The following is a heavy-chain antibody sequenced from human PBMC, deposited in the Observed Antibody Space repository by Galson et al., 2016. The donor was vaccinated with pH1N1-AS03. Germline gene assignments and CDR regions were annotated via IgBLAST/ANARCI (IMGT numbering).Heavy chain of an antibody. D-gene: IGHD5-24*01. Sequence: SVKVSCKASGYTFTSYDITWVRQAPGQGLEWMGWISAYNGNTKYAQKFPGRVTMTTDTSTSTAYMELRSLRSDDTAAYYCAKVGGEGYNWYFYGMDVWGQGTTVTVSS. J-gene: IGHJ6*02. CDR3: AKVGGEGYNWYFYGMDV. CDR1: GYTFTSYD. CDR2: ISAYNGNT. V-gene: IGHV1-18*01.